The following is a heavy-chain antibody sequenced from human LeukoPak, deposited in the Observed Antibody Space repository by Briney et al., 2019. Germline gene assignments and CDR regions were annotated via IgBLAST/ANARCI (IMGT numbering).Heavy chain of an antibody. CDR2: INVSGGGT. CDR3: ARDVYGLDV. V-gene: IGHV1-46*01. CDR1: GYTFTSYY. Sequence: ASVKVSCQASGYTFTSYYIHWVRQAPGQGLEWMGVINVSGGGTTYAQRFQGRVTMTRDTSTSTVYMELSSLRSDDTAVYYCARDVYGLDVWGQGTTVTVSS. J-gene: IGHJ6*02.